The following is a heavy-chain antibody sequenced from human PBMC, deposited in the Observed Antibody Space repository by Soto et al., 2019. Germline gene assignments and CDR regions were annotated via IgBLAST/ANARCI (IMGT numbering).Heavy chain of an antibody. D-gene: IGHD6-13*01. CDR2: INHSGST. Sequence: SETLSLTCAVYGGSFSGYYWSWIRQPPGKGLEWIGEINHSGSTNYNPSLKSRVTISVDTSKNQFSLKLSSVTAADTAVYYCARGACSWYNREYYFDYWGQGTLVTVSS. V-gene: IGHV4-34*01. CDR3: ARGACSWYNREYYFDY. CDR1: GGSFSGYY. J-gene: IGHJ4*02.